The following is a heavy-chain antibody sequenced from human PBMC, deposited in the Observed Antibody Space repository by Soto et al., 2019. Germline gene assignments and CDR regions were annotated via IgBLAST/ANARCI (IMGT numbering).Heavy chain of an antibody. V-gene: IGHV4-4*02. CDR3: ARRGYDSSGYYYVGYFDY. J-gene: IGHJ4*02. CDR1: GGSISSSNW. D-gene: IGHD3-22*01. CDR2: IYHSGST. Sequence: QVQLQESGPGLVKPSGTLSLTCAVSGGSISSSNWWSWVRQPPGKGLEWIGEIYHSGSTNYNPSLKSRVTISVDKSKNQFSLKLSSVPASDTAVYYCARRGYDSSGYYYVGYFDYWGQGTLVTVSS.